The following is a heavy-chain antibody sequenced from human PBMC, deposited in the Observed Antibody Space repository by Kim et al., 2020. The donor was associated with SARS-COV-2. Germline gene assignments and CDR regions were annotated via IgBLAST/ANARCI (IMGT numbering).Heavy chain of an antibody. D-gene: IGHD3-3*01. Sequence: SETLSLTCTVSGGSISSYYWSWIRQPPGKGLEWIGYIYYSGGTNYNPSLKSRVTISVDTSKNQFSLKLSSVTAAETAVYYCARGSSLTIFGVVGWFEPWG. CDR2: IYYSGGT. CDR3: ARGSSLTIFGVVGWFEP. J-gene: IGHJ5*02. V-gene: IGHV4-59*01. CDR1: GGSISSYY.